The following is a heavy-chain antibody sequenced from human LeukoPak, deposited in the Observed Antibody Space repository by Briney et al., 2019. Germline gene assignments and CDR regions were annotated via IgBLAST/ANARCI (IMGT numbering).Heavy chain of an antibody. D-gene: IGHD2-15*01. V-gene: IGHV1-69*13. Sequence: SVKVSCKASGGTFSSYAISWVRQAPGQGLEWMGGIIPIFGTANYAQKFRGRVTITADESTSTAYMELSSLRSEDTAVYYCASWGGQLGYCSGGSCENWFDPWGQGTLVTVSS. J-gene: IGHJ5*02. CDR3: ASWGGQLGYCSGGSCENWFDP. CDR2: IIPIFGTA. CDR1: GGTFSSYA.